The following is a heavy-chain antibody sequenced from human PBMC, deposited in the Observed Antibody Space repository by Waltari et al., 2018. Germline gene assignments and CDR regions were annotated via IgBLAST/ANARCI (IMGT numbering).Heavy chain of an antibody. D-gene: IGHD5-12*01. CDR3: ATYIGASIGTAAFDV. Sequence: QLQLQESGPGLGKPSETLSLTCIVSGGSITSNRHYWAWIRQPPGQGLEWIGTIPYNGATYSSPSLKSRVTVSRDTSKNHLSLKLGSVTAADTAVYYCATYIGASIGTAAFDVWGQGTMVTVSS. V-gene: IGHV4-39*02. J-gene: IGHJ3*01. CDR1: GGSITSNRHY. CDR2: IPYNGAT.